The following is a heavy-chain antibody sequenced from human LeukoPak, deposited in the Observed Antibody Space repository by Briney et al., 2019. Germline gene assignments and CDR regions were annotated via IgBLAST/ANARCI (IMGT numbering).Heavy chain of an antibody. CDR1: GYTFTSYG. V-gene: IGHV1-18*01. CDR3: ARAVPGYYDSSGYYPL. D-gene: IGHD3-22*01. Sequence: ASVKVSCKASGYTFTSYGISWVLQAPGQGLEWMGWISAYNGNTNYAQKLQGRVTMTTDTSTSTAYMELRSLRSDDTAVYYCARAVPGYYDSSGYYPLWGQGTLVTVSS. J-gene: IGHJ4*02. CDR2: ISAYNGNT.